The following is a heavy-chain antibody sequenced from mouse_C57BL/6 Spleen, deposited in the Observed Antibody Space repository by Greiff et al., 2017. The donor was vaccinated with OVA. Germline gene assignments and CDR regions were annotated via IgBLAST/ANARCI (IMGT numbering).Heavy chain of an antibody. Sequence: DVKLQESGPGLVKPSQSLSLTCSVTGYSITSGYYWNWIRQFPGNKLEWMGYISYDGSNNYNPSLKNRISITRDTSKNQFFLKLNSVTTEDTATYYCARTTTVVYFDYWGQGTTLTVSS. D-gene: IGHD1-1*01. V-gene: IGHV3-6*01. CDR1: GYSITSGYY. CDR2: ISYDGSN. CDR3: ARTTTVVYFDY. J-gene: IGHJ2*01.